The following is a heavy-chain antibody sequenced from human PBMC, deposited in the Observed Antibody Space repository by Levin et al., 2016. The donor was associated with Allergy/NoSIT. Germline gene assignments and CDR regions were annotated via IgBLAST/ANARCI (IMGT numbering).Heavy chain of an antibody. J-gene: IGHJ3*02. CDR2: MNSGSSI. D-gene: IGHD2-15*01. CDR3: ARGDCSGGTCYVQVAGAFDI. Sequence: RQAPGKGLERLSYMNSGSSIYYADSVKGRFTISRDNAKNSLFLQMNSLRAEDTAVYYCARGDCSGGTCYVQVAGAFDIWGQGTMVTVSS. V-gene: IGHV3-11*01.